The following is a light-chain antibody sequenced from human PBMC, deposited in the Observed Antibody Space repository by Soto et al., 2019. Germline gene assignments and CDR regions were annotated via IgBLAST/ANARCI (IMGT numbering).Light chain of an antibody. CDR1: QSVRSSY. J-gene: IGKJ4*01. CDR2: AGS. V-gene: IGKV3D-20*01. Sequence: EIVLTQSPATLSLSPGNRATLSCGASQSVRSSYVAWYQQKAGLAPRLLIYAGSSRASGIPDRFSGSGSGTDFTLTIGRLEPEDFAVYYCQQYDSSAPLSFGGGTKVEMK. CDR3: QQYDSSAPLS.